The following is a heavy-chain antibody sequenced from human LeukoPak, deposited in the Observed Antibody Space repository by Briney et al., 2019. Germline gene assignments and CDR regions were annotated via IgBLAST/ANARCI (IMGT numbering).Heavy chain of an antibody. CDR3: ARDPRFGDYFWYFDL. D-gene: IGHD4-17*01. V-gene: IGHV3-53*01. Sequence: GGSLRLSCAASGFTFSSYAMSWVRQAPGKGLEWVSIIYSGGSTYYADSVKGRFTISRDNSKNTLYLQMNSPTADDTAVYYCARDPRFGDYFWYFDLWGRGTLVTVSS. CDR2: IYSGGST. J-gene: IGHJ2*01. CDR1: GFTFSSYA.